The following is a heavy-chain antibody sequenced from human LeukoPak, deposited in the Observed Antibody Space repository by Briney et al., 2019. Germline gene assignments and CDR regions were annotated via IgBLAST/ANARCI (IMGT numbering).Heavy chain of an antibody. D-gene: IGHD1/OR15-1a*01. CDR1: GGSISNYY. CDR2: MYSSGST. V-gene: IGHV4-4*07. Sequence: ASETLSLTCTVSGGSISNYYWSCIRQPAGKGLEWIERMYSSGSTNYNPSLKSRVTMLADTSKNQLSLKLTSATAADTAVYYCARDSDKQPNWFDPWGQGTLVTVSS. CDR3: ARDSDKQPNWFDP. J-gene: IGHJ5*02.